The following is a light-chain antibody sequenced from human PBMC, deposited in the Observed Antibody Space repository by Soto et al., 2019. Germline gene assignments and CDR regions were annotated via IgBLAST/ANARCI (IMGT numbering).Light chain of an antibody. J-gene: IGLJ3*02. CDR1: SSNIGEGHD. CDR2: GNN. CDR3: QSYDSRLSVWV. V-gene: IGLV1-40*01. Sequence: QSVLTQPPSVSGAPGQRVIISCTGSSSNIGEGHDAQWYQQLPGTAPKLLIYGNNNRPSGVPDRFSGSKSGTSASLAITGLQAEDEADYYCQSYDSRLSVWVFGGWTKLTVL.